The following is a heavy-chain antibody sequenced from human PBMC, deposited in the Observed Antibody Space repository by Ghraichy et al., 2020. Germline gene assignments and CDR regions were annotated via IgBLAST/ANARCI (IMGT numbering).Heavy chain of an antibody. D-gene: IGHD5-12*01. CDR3: TADTFESYVYSHDY. V-gene: IGHV3-15*01. CDR1: GFAFTDTY. J-gene: IGHJ4*02. Sequence: GGSLRLSCAASGFAFTDTYMSWVRQAPGKGLEWVGRIRSKSRGGTADYAAPVRGRFTISREDSTNVVHLQMDSLHTGDTAVYYCTADTFESYVYSHDYWGQGHLVTVSS. CDR2: IRSKSRGGTA.